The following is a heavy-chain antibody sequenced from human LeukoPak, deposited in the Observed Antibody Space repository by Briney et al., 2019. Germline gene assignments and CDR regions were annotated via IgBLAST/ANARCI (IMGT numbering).Heavy chain of an antibody. Sequence: GGSLILSCAASGFTFSGYGMHWVRQAPGKGLEWVAFVRYDSSNKYYADSVKGRFTISRDNSKNTLYLQMNSLRAEDTAVYYCAKVTGPRRYYDSSSYRPYYFDYWGQGTLVTVSS. J-gene: IGHJ4*02. V-gene: IGHV3-30*02. CDR1: GFTFSGYG. CDR2: VRYDSSNK. CDR3: AKVTGPRRYYDSSSYRPYYFDY. D-gene: IGHD3-22*01.